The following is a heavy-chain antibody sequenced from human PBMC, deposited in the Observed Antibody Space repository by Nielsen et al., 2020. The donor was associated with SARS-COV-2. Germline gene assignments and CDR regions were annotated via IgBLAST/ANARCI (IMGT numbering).Heavy chain of an antibody. CDR3: ATLGDWNYLNYYYYYYMDV. CDR2: IIPIFGTA. CDR1: GGTFGSYA. Sequence: SVKVSCKASGGTFGSYAISWVRQAPGQGLEWMGGIIPIFGTANYAQKFQGRVTITADESTSTAYMELSSLRSEDTAVYYCATLGDWNYLNYYYYYYMDVWGKGTTVTVSS. V-gene: IGHV1-69*13. D-gene: IGHD1-7*01. J-gene: IGHJ6*03.